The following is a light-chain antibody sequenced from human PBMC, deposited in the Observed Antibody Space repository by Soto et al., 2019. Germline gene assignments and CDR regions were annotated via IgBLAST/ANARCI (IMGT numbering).Light chain of an antibody. Sequence: EIVMTQSPATLSVSPGERDTLSCRASQSVSSNFAWYQQKPGQAPRLLIYGASTRATGIPTRFSGSGSGTEFTLTISSLQSEYFAVYYCQHYNNWPRTFGQGTKVEIK. CDR2: GAS. V-gene: IGKV3-15*01. CDR1: QSVSSN. J-gene: IGKJ1*01. CDR3: QHYNNWPRT.